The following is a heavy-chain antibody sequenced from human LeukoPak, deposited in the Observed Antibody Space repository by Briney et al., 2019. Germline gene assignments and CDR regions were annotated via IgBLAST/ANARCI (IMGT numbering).Heavy chain of an antibody. CDR3: AKSHHMDYYDSSESDY. V-gene: IGHV3-23*01. CDR1: GFTFSSYG. D-gene: IGHD3-22*01. CDR2: ISGSGGST. J-gene: IGHJ4*02. Sequence: PGGSLRLSCAASGFTFSSYGMSWVRQAPGKGLEWVSAISGSGGSTYYADSVKGRFTISRDNSKNTLYLQMNSLRAEDTAVYYCAKSHHMDYYDSSESDYWGQGTLVTVSS.